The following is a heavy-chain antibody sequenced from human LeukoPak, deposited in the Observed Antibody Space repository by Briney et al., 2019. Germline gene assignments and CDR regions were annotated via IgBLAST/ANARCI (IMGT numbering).Heavy chain of an antibody. CDR2: SNSDGTHK. CDR3: ARAQGNQWTHFDY. D-gene: IGHD6-19*01. CDR1: GFTFSSYW. V-gene: IGHV3-74*01. Sequence: PGGSLRLSCAASGFTFSSYWMHWVRQSPGKGLAWGSHSNSDGTHKNYADSVKSRFTMSRDNAKNTLYLQMNSLRAEDTAVYYCARAQGNQWTHFDYWGQGTLVTVSS. J-gene: IGHJ4*02.